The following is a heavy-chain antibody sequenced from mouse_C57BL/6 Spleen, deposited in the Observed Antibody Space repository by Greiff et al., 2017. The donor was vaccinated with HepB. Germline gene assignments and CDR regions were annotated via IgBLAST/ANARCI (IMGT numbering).Heavy chain of an antibody. CDR1: GYSFTGYY. CDR3: AIYDYDRRYAMDY. CDR2: IYPYNGVS. J-gene: IGHJ4*01. V-gene: IGHV1-31*01. Sequence: VHVKQPGPELVKPGASVKISCKASGYSFTGYYMHWVKQSHGNILDWIGYIYPYNGVSSYNQKFKGKATLTVDKSSSTAYMELRSLTSEDSAVYYCAIYDYDRRYAMDYWGQGTSVTVSS. D-gene: IGHD2-4*01.